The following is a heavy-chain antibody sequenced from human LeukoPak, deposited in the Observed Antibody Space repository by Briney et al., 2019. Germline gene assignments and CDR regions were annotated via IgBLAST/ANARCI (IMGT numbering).Heavy chain of an antibody. J-gene: IGHJ3*02. V-gene: IGHV4-59*01. D-gene: IGHD3-10*01. CDR1: GGSISSYY. CDR3: ARSGTGADAFDI. CDR2: IYYSGST. Sequence: KSSETLSLTCTVSGGSISSYYWSWIRQPPGKGLEWIGYIYYSGSTNYNPSLKSRVTISVDTSKNQFSLKLSSVTAADTAVYYCARSGTGADAFDIWGQGTMVTVSS.